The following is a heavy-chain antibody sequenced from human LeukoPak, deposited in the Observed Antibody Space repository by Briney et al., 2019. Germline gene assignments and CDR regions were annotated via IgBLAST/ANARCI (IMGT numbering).Heavy chain of an antibody. CDR2: INYSGNF. Sequence: SETLSLTCDVNGESFSHYYWSWIRQTPGKGLEWLGEINYSGNFNYNPSLKSRVTISVDTSKNQFSLKLSSVTAADTAVYYCARMSPRLRRLTVTTSKGFDYWGQGTLVTVSS. V-gene: IGHV4-34*01. CDR3: ARMSPRLRRLTVTTSKGFDY. CDR1: GESFSHYY. D-gene: IGHD4-17*01. J-gene: IGHJ4*02.